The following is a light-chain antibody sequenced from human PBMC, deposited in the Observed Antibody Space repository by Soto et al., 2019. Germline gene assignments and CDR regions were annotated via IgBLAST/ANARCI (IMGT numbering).Light chain of an antibody. V-gene: IGLV2-8*01. Sequence: QSAVTQPPSASGSPGQSVTISCTGTSSDIGAYNYVSWYQQHPGKAPQLMIYQINKRPSGVPDRFSGSRSGNTASLTVSGLQPEDEADYYCTSYAGNNNFVFGTGTKVTAL. J-gene: IGLJ1*01. CDR3: TSYAGNNNFV. CDR2: QIN. CDR1: SSDIGAYNY.